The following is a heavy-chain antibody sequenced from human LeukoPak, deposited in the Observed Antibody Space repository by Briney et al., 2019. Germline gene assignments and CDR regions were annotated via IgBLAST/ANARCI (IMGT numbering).Heavy chain of an antibody. CDR2: ISSSGSTI. CDR1: GFTFSSYE. CDR3: ARVCGSPHCGDY. D-gene: IGHD1-26*01. V-gene: IGHV3-48*03. J-gene: IGHJ4*02. Sequence: GGSLRLSCAASGFTFSSYEMNWVRQAPGKGLEWVSYISSSGSTIYYADSVKGRFTTSRDNAKNSLYLQMNSLRAEDTAVYYCARVCGSPHCGDYWGQGTLVTVSS.